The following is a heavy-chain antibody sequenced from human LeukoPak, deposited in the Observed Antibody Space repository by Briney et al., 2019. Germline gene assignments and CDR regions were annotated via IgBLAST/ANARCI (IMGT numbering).Heavy chain of an antibody. CDR2: ISYDGSNK. V-gene: IGHV3-30*04. J-gene: IGHJ4*02. CDR1: GFNFGSYA. CDR3: ARSESLWYYYDSSGYSHYDY. D-gene: IGHD3-22*01. Sequence: PGGSLRLSCAASGFNFGSYAMHWVRQAPGKGLEWVAVISYDGSNKYYADSVKGRFTISRDNSKNTLYLQMNSLRAEDTAVYYCARSESLWYYYDSSGYSHYDYWGQGTLVTVSS.